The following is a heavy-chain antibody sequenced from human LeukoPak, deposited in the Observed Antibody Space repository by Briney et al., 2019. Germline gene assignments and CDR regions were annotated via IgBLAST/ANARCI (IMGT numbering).Heavy chain of an antibody. J-gene: IGHJ4*02. D-gene: IGHD1-1*01. CDR1: GYTFTSYY. CDR2: INPSGGST. CDR3: ARGRLNRYGGGDY. V-gene: IGHV1-46*01. Sequence: ASVKVSCKASGYTFTSYYMRWARQAPGQGLEWMGIINPSGGSTSYAQKFQGRVAMTRDMSTSTVYMELSSLRSEDTAVYYCARGRLNRYGGGDYWGQGTLVTVSS.